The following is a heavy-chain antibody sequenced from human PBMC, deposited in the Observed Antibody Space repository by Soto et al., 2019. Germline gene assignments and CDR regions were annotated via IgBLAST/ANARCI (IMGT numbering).Heavy chain of an antibody. V-gene: IGHV3-30*18. CDR1: GFTFSSCG. Sequence: QVQLVESGGGVVQPGRSLRLSCAASGFTFSSCGRHCVRQAPGKGQEWVAVISYDGSNKYYADSVKGRFTISRDNSKNTLYLQMNSLRAEDTAVYYCAKGDLYSSGWFAEYFQHWGQGTLVTVSS. D-gene: IGHD6-19*01. CDR2: ISYDGSNK. J-gene: IGHJ1*01. CDR3: AKGDLYSSGWFAEYFQH.